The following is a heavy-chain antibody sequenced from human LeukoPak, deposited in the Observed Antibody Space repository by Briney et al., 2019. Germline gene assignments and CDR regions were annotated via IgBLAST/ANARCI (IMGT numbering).Heavy chain of an antibody. CDR3: ARGALYDSSGYTPLEFGY. V-gene: IGHV3-74*01. J-gene: IGHJ4*02. Sequence: GGSLRLSCAASGFTFSSYWMHWVRQAPGKGLVWVSRINSDGSSTNYADSVKGRFTISRDNAKNTLHLQMNSLRAEDTAVYYCARGALYDSSGYTPLEFGYWGQGTLVTVSS. CDR1: GFTFSSYW. CDR2: INSDGSST. D-gene: IGHD3-22*01.